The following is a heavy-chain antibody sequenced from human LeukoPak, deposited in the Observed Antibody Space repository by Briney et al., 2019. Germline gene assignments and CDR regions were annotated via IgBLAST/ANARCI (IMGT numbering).Heavy chain of an antibody. J-gene: IGHJ3*01. CDR1: GYSFTTYW. Sequence: GASLQISCKGSGYSFTTYWTAWVRQMPGKGLEWMGIIYPGDSDTRYSPSFQGQVTISADKSIRTAYLQWSSLKASDTAMYYCAKSEDPTDASGEVRFYDGFDVWGQGTMVTVSS. CDR2: IYPGDSDT. D-gene: IGHD3-3*01. CDR3: AKSEDPTDASGEVRFYDGFDV. V-gene: IGHV5-51*01.